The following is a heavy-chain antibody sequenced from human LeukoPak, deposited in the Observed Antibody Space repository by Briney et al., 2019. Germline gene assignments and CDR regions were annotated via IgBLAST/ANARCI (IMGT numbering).Heavy chain of an antibody. CDR2: INHSGST. CDR3: AALDILTGYVFDP. Sequence: SETLSLTCAVYGGSFSGYYWSWIRQPPGKGLEWIGEINHSGSTNYNPSLKSRVTISVDTSKNQFSLKLSPVTAADTAVYYCAALDILTGYVFDPWGQGTLVTVSS. J-gene: IGHJ5*02. V-gene: IGHV4-34*01. D-gene: IGHD3-9*01. CDR1: GGSFSGYY.